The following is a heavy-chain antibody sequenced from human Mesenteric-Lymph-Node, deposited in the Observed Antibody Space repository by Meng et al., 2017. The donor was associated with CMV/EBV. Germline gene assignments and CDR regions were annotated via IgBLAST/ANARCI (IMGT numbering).Heavy chain of an antibody. V-gene: IGHV4-34*01. CDR2: INHSGST. J-gene: IGHJ4*02. CDR1: GGSFSGYY. Sequence: VQVDQWGAGLLKPSETLSVTCAVYGGSFSGYYWNWIRQSPEKGLEWIGEINHSGSTTYNPSFTSRIIISVDTSTNQISLNMSSVTAADTAVYYCARGSSYDILTGYFDYWGQGALVTVSS. CDR3: ARGSSYDILTGYFDY. D-gene: IGHD3-9*01.